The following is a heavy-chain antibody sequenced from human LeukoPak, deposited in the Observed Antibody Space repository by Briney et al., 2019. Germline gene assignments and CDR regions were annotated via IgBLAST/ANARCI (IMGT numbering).Heavy chain of an antibody. CDR2: ISAYNGNT. V-gene: IGHV1-18*01. D-gene: IGHD6-19*01. J-gene: IGHJ4*02. Sequence: ASVKVSCKASGYTFTSYGISWVRQAPGQGLEWMGWISAYNGNTNYAQKLQGRVTMTTDTSTCTAYMELRSLRSDDTAVYYCARPPVYSSGWDPFDYWGQGTLVTVSS. CDR1: GYTFTSYG. CDR3: ARPPVYSSGWDPFDY.